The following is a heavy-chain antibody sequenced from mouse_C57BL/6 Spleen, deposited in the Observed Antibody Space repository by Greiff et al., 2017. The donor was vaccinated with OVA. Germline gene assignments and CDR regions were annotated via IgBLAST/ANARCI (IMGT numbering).Heavy chain of an antibody. J-gene: IGHJ2*01. Sequence: EVQVVVSGGGLVMPGGSLKLSCAASGFTFSDYGMHWVRLAPEKGLVWVAYSSSGSSTIYYADTVKGPFTISRDNAKTTLFLQMTSLRSDDTAMYYCERRDSSDYVGYFGNRDQGTTQTVTS. V-gene: IGHV5-17*01. CDR3: ERRDSSDYVGYFGN. D-gene: IGHD3-2*02. CDR1: GFTFSDYG. CDR2: SSSGSSTI.